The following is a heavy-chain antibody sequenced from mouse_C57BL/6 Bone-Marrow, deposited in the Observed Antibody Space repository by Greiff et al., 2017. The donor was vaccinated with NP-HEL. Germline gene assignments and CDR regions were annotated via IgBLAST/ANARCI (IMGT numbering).Heavy chain of an antibody. Sequence: QVHVKQSGAELAKPGASVKLSCKASGYTFTSYWMHWVKQRPGQGLEWIGYINPSSGYTKYNQKFKDKATLTADKSSSTAYMQLSSLTYEDSAVDYSARGGYYYGSRAWFAYWGQGTLVTVSA. CDR1: GYTFTSYW. V-gene: IGHV1-7*01. D-gene: IGHD1-1*01. CDR2: INPSSGYT. J-gene: IGHJ3*01. CDR3: ARGGYYYGSRAWFAY.